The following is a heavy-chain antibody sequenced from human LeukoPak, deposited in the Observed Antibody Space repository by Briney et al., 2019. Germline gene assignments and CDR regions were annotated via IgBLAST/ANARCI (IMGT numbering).Heavy chain of an antibody. D-gene: IGHD7-27*01. CDR3: AKPPDLGWGSDYFDF. CDR1: GITFSNYA. Sequence: PGASLRLSCAASGITFSNYAMNWVRQAPGKGLEWVAAISGSGGSTYYADSVKGRFTISRDNSKNSLYLQTNSLRAGDTAVYYCAKPPDLGWGSDYFDFWGQGTLVTVSS. V-gene: IGHV3-23*01. J-gene: IGHJ4*02. CDR2: ISGSGGST.